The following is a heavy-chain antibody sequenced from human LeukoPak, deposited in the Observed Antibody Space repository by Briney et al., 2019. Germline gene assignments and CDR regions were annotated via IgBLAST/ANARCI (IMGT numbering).Heavy chain of an antibody. Sequence: ASVKVSCKASGYTFTSFGISWVRQAPGQGLEWMGWISAYNGNTNYAQKLQGRVTMTTDTSTSTAYMELRSLRSDDTAVYYCARTYGSGSYWPFDYWGQGTLVTVSS. J-gene: IGHJ4*02. V-gene: IGHV1-18*01. CDR3: ARTYGSGSYWPFDY. CDR2: ISAYNGNT. CDR1: GYTFTSFG. D-gene: IGHD3-10*01.